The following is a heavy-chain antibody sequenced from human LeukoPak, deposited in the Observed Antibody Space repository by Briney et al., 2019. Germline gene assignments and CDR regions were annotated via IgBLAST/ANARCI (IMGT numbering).Heavy chain of an antibody. D-gene: IGHD6-19*01. CDR3: AKDPSVAGTTPWFDP. J-gene: IGHJ5*02. Sequence: GGSLRLSCAASGFTFSTYGMSWVRQAPGKGLEWVSGISWNSGSIGYADSVKGRFTISRDNAKNSLYLQMNSLRAEDTALYYCAKDPSVAGTTPWFDPWGQGTLVTVSS. CDR1: GFTFSTYG. CDR2: ISWNSGSI. V-gene: IGHV3-9*01.